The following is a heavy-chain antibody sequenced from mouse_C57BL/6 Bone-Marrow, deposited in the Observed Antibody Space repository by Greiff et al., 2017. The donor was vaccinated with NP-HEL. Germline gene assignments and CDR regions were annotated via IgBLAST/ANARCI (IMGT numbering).Heavy chain of an antibody. CDR3: ARIGGYYYAMDY. J-gene: IGHJ4*01. CDR2: IYPGDGDT. CDR1: GYAFSSYW. V-gene: IGHV1-80*01. Sequence: VQLVESGAELVKPGASVKISCKASGYAFSSYWMNWVKQRPGKGLEWIGQIYPGDGDTNYNGKFKGKATLTADKSSSTAYMQLSSLTSEDSAVYFCARIGGYYYAMDYWGQGTSVTVSS. D-gene: IGHD3-1*01.